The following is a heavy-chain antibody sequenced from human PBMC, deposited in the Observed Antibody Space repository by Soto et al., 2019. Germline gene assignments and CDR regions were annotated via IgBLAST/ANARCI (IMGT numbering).Heavy chain of an antibody. CDR3: AKKPNGFDF. Sequence: EVQLLESGGGLVQPGGSLRLSCAASGFTFSGYAMTWVRQAPGKGLQWVSSISESGGSTYYADAVKGRFTISRDNSKNTLYLQMNSLRAEDTAVYYCAKKPNGFDFWGRGTLVTVSS. V-gene: IGHV3-23*01. CDR1: GFTFSGYA. J-gene: IGHJ4*02. CDR2: ISESGGST.